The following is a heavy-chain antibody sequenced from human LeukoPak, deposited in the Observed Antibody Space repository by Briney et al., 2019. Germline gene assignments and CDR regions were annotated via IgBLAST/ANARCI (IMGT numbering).Heavy chain of an antibody. V-gene: IGHV4-39*01. CDR3: ARLPTGYPNWFDA. CDR1: RGSINSSPYS. D-gene: IGHD3-9*01. CDR2: ISYNANT. Sequence: SETLSLTCTVSRGSINSSPYSWGWIRQPPGKGLEWIGTISYNANTYYNPSLKSRVTISVDTSKNQFSLKLSSVTAADTAVYYCARLPTGYPNWFDAWGQGTLVTVSS. J-gene: IGHJ5*02.